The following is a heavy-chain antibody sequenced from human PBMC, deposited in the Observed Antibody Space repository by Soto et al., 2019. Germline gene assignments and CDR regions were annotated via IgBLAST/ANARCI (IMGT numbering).Heavy chain of an antibody. Sequence: QVQLVQSGAEEKKPGASVKVSCKASGYTFTSYAMHWVRQAPGQRLEWMGWINAGNGNTKYSQKFQGRVTITRDTSASTAYMWLSSLRSEGTAVYYCARSIVGVTALDYWGRGTLVTVSS. CDR1: GYTFTSYA. CDR2: INAGNGNT. CDR3: ARSIVGVTALDY. J-gene: IGHJ4*02. V-gene: IGHV1-3*05. D-gene: IGHD2-21*02.